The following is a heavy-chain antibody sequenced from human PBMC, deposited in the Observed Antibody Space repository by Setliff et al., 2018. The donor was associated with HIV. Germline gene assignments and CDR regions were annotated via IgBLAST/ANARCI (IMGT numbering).Heavy chain of an antibody. D-gene: IGHD4-4*01. Sequence: GGSLRLSCAASGFTFSSYEMNWVRQAPGKGLEWVSYISSSGSTIYYADSVKGRFTISRDNAKNLLYLQMNSLRAEDTAVYYCARDLFDDYSNYAAYFDPWGQGTLVTVSS. CDR3: ARDLFDDYSNYAAYFDP. V-gene: IGHV3-48*03. CDR1: GFTFSSYE. CDR2: ISSSGSTI. J-gene: IGHJ5*02.